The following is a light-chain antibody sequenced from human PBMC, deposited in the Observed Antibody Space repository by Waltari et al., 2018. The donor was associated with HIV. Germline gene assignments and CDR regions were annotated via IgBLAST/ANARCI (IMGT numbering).Light chain of an antibody. CDR1: SSHVGGYNH. Sequence: QSALTQPASVSGSPGQSLTISCTGTSSHVGGYNHVSWYQQHPAKAPKVIIYDVSNRPSGVSNRFSGSKSGNTASLTISGLQAEDEADYYCTSYTTINTYVFGTGTKVTVL. CDR3: TSYTTINTYV. J-gene: IGLJ1*01. V-gene: IGLV2-14*03. CDR2: DVS.